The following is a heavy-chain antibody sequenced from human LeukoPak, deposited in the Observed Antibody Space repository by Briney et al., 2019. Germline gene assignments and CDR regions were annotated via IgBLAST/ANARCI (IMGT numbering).Heavy chain of an antibody. J-gene: IGHJ4*02. CDR1: GGSISSGGYY. CDR2: IYYSGST. CDR3: ARGRGSSSSGLGY. D-gene: IGHD6-6*01. V-gene: IGHV4-31*03. Sequence: PSETLSLTCTVSGGSISSGGYYWSWIRQHPGKGLEWIGYIYYSGSTYYNPSLKSRVTISVDTSKNQFSLNLSSVTAADTAVYYCARGRGSSSSGLGYWGQGTLVTVSS.